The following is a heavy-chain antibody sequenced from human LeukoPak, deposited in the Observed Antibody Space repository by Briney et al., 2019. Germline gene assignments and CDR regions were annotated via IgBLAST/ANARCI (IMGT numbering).Heavy chain of an antibody. J-gene: IGHJ6*03. CDR2: ISPSGGIT. Sequence: GGSLRLSCAASGFTFSSHGMNWVRQAPGKGLEWVSGISPSGGITYYADSVKGRFTISRDNAKNSLYLQMNSLRAEDTAVYYCARLSGSYQYYYYYYYMDVWGKGTTVTVSS. D-gene: IGHD1-26*01. CDR1: GFTFSSHG. CDR3: ARLSGSYQYYYYYYYMDV. V-gene: IGHV3-48*01.